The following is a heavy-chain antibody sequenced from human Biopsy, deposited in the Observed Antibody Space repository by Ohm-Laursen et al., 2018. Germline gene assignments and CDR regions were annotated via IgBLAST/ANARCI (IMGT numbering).Heavy chain of an antibody. D-gene: IGHD3-10*01. Sequence: SLRLSCTASGFPFHNYAMNWARQAPRKGLEWVSGINAPGGKTYYADSVKGRFTISRDNSKNTLYLEMNSLRTEETAKYYCTKAGSQDGFDIWGPGTMVTVSS. CDR2: INAPGGKT. CDR3: TKAGSQDGFDI. J-gene: IGHJ3*02. V-gene: IGHV3-23*01. CDR1: GFPFHNYA.